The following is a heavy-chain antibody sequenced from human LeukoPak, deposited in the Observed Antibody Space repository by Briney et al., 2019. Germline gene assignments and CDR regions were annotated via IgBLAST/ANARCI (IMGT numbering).Heavy chain of an antibody. Sequence: GASVKVSCKASGYTFTSYYMHWVRQAPGQGLEWMGIINPSGGSTSYAQKFQGRVTMTRDMSTSTVYMELSSLRSEDTAVYYCAREGLAAAGTLFSVDYWGQGTLVTVSS. CDR3: AREGLAAAGTLFSVDY. J-gene: IGHJ4*02. V-gene: IGHV1-46*01. CDR1: GYTFTSYY. CDR2: INPSGGST. D-gene: IGHD6-13*01.